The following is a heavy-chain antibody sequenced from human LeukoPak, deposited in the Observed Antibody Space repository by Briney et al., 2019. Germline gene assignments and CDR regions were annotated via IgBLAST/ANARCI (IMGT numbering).Heavy chain of an antibody. D-gene: IGHD3-10*01. Sequence: GGSLRLSCAASGFTFSSYEMNWVRQVPGKGLEWVSYISSSGSTIYYADSVKGRFTISRDNAKNSLYLQMNSLRAEDTAVYYCARDADYGSGSFDYWGQGTLVTVSS. V-gene: IGHV3-48*03. CDR1: GFTFSSYE. CDR2: ISSSGSTI. CDR3: ARDADYGSGSFDY. J-gene: IGHJ4*02.